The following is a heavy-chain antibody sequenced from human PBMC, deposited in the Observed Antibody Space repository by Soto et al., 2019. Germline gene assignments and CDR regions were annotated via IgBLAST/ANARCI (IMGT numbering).Heavy chain of an antibody. J-gene: IGHJ5*02. D-gene: IGHD5-18*01. CDR3: ARDRGYTYGYWGWFDP. V-gene: IGHV1-3*01. CDR1: GYTFTDSA. Sequence: EASVKVSCKASGYTFTDSAIHWVRQAPGQRLEWMGWINAGNGDTKYSQKFQGRVTITRDTSANTAYMELSSLTSEDTAVYYCARDRGYTYGYWGWFDPWGQGTLVTVSS. CDR2: INAGNGDT.